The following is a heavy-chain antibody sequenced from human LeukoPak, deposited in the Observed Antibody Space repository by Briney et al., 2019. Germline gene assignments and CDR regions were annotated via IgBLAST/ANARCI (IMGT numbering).Heavy chain of an antibody. CDR1: AGTFSSYA. V-gene: IGHV1-69*05. Sequence: GSSVTVSCKASAGTFSSYAISWVRQAPGQGLEWMGGIIPIFGTANYAQKFQGRVTITTDESTSTAYMELSSLRSEDTAVYYCARENYYYYYMDVWGKGTTVTVSS. CDR2: IIPIFGTA. CDR3: ARENYYYYYMDV. J-gene: IGHJ6*03.